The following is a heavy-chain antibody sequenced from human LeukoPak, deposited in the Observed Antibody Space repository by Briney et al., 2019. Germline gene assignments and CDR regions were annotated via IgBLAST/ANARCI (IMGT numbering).Heavy chain of an antibody. V-gene: IGHV3-30*09. CDR2: VSYDGSNT. Sequence: GGSLRLSCAASGFSFGGHAIHWVRQAPGKGLEWVAVVSYDGSNTYYADSVKGRFAISRDNSKKTLYLQMNSLRGDDTAVYYCAREVSWYYFDYWGQGILVTVSS. CDR1: GFSFGGHA. D-gene: IGHD6-13*01. J-gene: IGHJ4*02. CDR3: AREVSWYYFDY.